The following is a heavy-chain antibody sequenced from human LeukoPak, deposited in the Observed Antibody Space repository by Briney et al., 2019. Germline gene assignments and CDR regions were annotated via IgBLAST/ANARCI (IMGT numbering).Heavy chain of an antibody. J-gene: IGHJ4*02. V-gene: IGHV3-21*01. CDR1: GFTFMSYS. D-gene: IGHD1-7*01. CDR3: ARVTGTTSGAYNS. CDR2: ISSTGDYI. Sequence: GSLSLSFSASGFTFMSYSMNWVRQAPGKGLEWVASISSTGDYIFYTDSVKGRFTISRDNTENSLYLQMNVLRTEDTAVYYCARVTGTTSGAYNSWGQGTLVTVSS.